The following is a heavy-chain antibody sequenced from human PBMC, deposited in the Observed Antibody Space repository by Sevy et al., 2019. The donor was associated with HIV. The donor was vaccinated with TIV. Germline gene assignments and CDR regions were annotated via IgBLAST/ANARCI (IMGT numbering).Heavy chain of an antibody. CDR2: INHTGST. CDR3: ARWRGTRVTMIVVVTTGYFDH. J-gene: IGHJ4*02. V-gene: IGHV4-34*01. CDR1: GTSFSSDS. Sequence: SETLSLTCTVSGTSFSSDSWTWIRQSPGKGLEWIGEINHTGSTNYNPSLKGRVTISVDTSKNQFSLKLTSVTAADTAIYYCARWRGTRVTMIVVVTTGYFDHWGQGTLVTVSS. D-gene: IGHD3-22*01.